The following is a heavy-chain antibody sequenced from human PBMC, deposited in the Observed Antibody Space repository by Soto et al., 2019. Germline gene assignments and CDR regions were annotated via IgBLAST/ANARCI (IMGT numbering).Heavy chain of an antibody. CDR1: GGSVSSNSAA. Sequence: SQTLPLTCASSGGSVSSNSAAWNWIRQSPSRGLEWLGRTYYRSKWYNDYAVSVKSRITINPDTSKNQFSLQLNSVTPEDTAVYYCARDPGDRSWYFDLWGRGTLVTVSS. J-gene: IGHJ2*01. V-gene: IGHV6-1*01. D-gene: IGHD3-10*01. CDR3: ARDPGDRSWYFDL. CDR2: TYYRSKWYN.